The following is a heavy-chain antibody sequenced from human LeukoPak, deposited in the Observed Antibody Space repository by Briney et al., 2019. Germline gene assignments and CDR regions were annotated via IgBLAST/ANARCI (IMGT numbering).Heavy chain of an antibody. Sequence: PSETLSLTCTVSGGSISSYYWSWTRQPPGKGLEWIGYIYYSGSTNYNPSLKSRVTISVDTSKNQFSLKLSSVTAADTAVYYCASGTAMDTPGGYWGQGTLVTVSS. V-gene: IGHV4-59*08. J-gene: IGHJ4*02. D-gene: IGHD5-18*01. CDR2: IYYSGST. CDR1: GGSISSYY. CDR3: ASGTAMDTPGGY.